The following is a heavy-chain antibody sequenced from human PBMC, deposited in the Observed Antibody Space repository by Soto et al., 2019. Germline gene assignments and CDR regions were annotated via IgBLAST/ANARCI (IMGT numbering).Heavy chain of an antibody. CDR1: GGSISSGDYY. D-gene: IGHD2-2*02. CDR2: SYSSGST. Sequence: QVQLQESGPGLVKPSQTLSLTCTVSGGSISSGDYYWSWIRQPPGKGLEWIGYSYSSGSTYYNPSLKSRVSISIDTYKNQFSLRLSSVTAADTAVYYCAREGEPAAIHHTWFDPWGQGTLVTVSS. CDR3: AREGEPAAIHHTWFDP. V-gene: IGHV4-30-4*01. J-gene: IGHJ5*02.